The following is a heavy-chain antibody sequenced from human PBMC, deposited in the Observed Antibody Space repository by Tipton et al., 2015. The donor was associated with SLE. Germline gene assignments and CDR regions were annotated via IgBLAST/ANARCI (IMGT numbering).Heavy chain of an antibody. D-gene: IGHD2-2*02. J-gene: IGHJ3*02. CDR3: ARGDYCSSSRCYMGYALDI. CDR1: GASINSGSYF. Sequence: TLSLTCSVSGASINSGSYFWSWIRQPAGKGLEWIGRISTGGTTNYNPSLESRVTISIDPSDIQFSLMLSSVTAADTAVYFCARGDYCSSSRCYMGYALDIWGQGTMVTVSS. CDR2: ISTGGTT. V-gene: IGHV4-61*02.